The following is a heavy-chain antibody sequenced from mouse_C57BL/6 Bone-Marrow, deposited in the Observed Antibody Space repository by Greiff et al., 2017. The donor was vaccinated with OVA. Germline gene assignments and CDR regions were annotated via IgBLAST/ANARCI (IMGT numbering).Heavy chain of an antibody. D-gene: IGHD2-4*01. CDR1: GFTFTDYY. CDR2: IRNKANGYTT. Sequence: EVMLVESGGGLVQPGGSLSLSCAASGFTFTDYYMSWVRQPPGKALEWLGFIRNKANGYTTEYSASVKGRFTISRDNSQSILYLQMNALRAEDSATYYCARSHMITTDWYFDVWGTGTTVTVSS. J-gene: IGHJ1*03. CDR3: ARSHMITTDWYFDV. V-gene: IGHV7-3*01.